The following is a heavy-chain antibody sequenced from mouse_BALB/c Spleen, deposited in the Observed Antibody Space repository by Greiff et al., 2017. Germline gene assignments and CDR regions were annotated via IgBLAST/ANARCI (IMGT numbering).Heavy chain of an antibody. CDR1: GYSITSDYA. CDR2: ISYSGST. J-gene: IGHJ4*01. Sequence: VQLKESGPGLVKPSQSLSLTCTVTGYSITSDYAWNWIRQFPGNKLEWMGYISYSGSTSYNPSLKSRISITRDTSKNQFFLQLNSVTTEDTATYSCARKGGRGAMDYWGQGTSVTVSS. V-gene: IGHV3-2*02. CDR3: ARKGGRGAMDY. D-gene: IGHD3-3*01.